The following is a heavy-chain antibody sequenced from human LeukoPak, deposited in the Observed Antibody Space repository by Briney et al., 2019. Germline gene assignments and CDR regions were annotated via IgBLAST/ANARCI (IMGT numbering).Heavy chain of an antibody. J-gene: IGHJ5*02. Sequence: TPSETLSLTCTVSGGSISSYYWSWIRQPPGKGLEWIGYIYYSGSTKHNPSLKSRVTISVDTSKNQFSLMVTSVTAADTAVYYCARPPGIAAAWFDPWGQGTLVTVSS. V-gene: IGHV4-59*08. D-gene: IGHD6-13*01. CDR1: GGSISSYY. CDR3: ARPPGIAAAWFDP. CDR2: IYYSGST.